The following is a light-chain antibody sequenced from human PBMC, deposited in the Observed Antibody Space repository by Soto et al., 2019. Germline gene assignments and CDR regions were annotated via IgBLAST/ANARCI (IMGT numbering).Light chain of an antibody. J-gene: IGKJ1*01. CDR3: HQYGSSPRA. CDR1: QTLRSGY. CDR2: DVS. Sequence: EIVLTQSPGTLSLSPGDRATLSCRASQTLRSGYLAWYQHKPGQAPRLLIYDVSSRTTGIPDRFSGSGSGTDFTLTISRLEPEDFAVYCCHQYGSSPRAFGQGTKVDIK. V-gene: IGKV3-20*01.